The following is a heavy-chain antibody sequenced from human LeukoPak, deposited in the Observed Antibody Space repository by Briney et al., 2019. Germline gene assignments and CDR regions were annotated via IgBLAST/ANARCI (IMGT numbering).Heavy chain of an antibody. CDR1: GFTDSSNY. Sequence: GGSLRLSCAASGFTDSSNYMSWVRQAPGKGLEWVSVTYSSGSTYYADSVKGRFTISRDNSKNTLYLQMNSLRAEDTAVYYCARGVAYYDFWSGYYVDYYYYMDVWGKGTTVTVSS. CDR3: ARGVAYYDFWSGYYVDYYYYMDV. J-gene: IGHJ6*03. D-gene: IGHD3-3*01. V-gene: IGHV3-53*01. CDR2: TYSSGST.